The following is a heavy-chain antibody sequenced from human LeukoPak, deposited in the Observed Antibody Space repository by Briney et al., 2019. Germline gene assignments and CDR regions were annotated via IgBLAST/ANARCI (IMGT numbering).Heavy chain of an antibody. J-gene: IGHJ4*02. CDR1: GYTFTGYY. CDR3: ARKVVYHYGYYYDY. V-gene: IGHV1-2*02. Sequence: ASVKLSCKASGYTFTGYYMHWVRQAPGQGLEWMGWINPISGVTKYAQKFQGRVTMTRDTSISTAYMELSGLRSDDTAMYYCARKVVYHYGYYYDYWGQGTLVTVSS. CDR2: INPISGVT. D-gene: IGHD3-3*01.